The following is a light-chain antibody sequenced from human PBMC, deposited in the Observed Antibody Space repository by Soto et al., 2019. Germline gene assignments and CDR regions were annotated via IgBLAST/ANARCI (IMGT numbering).Light chain of an antibody. Sequence: QSVLTQPASVSGSPGQSITISCTGTSSDIGGYNYVSWYQQHPGKAPKLVIYDVSNRPSGASNRFSGSKSGNTASLTISGLQAEDEADYYCSSYATSSTRVFGGGTKLTVL. J-gene: IGLJ3*02. CDR3: SSYATSSTRV. CDR1: SSDIGGYNY. CDR2: DVS. V-gene: IGLV2-14*01.